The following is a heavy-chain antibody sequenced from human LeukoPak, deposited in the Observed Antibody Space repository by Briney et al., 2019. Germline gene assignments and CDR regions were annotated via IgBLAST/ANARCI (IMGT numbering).Heavy chain of an antibody. CDR2: ISAYNGNT. J-gene: IGHJ4*02. CDR3: AREYCSSTSCYGVDY. Sequence: ASVKVSCKPSGYTLSSYGISWVRQAPGQGLEWMGWISAYNGNTNHAQKFQGRVTMTTDTSTSTAYMELRSPRSDDTAVYYCAREYCSSTSCYGVDYWGQGTLVTVSS. V-gene: IGHV1-18*01. CDR1: GYTLSSYG. D-gene: IGHD2-2*01.